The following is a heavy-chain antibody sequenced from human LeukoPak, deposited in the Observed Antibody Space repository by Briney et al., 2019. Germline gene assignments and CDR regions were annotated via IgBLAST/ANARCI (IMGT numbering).Heavy chain of an antibody. CDR2: ISYDGSNK. CDR3: ASGGSGYDLDY. Sequence: GRSLGLSCAASGFTFSSYAMHWVRQAPGKGLEWVAVISYDGSNKYYADSVKGRFTISGDNSKNTLYPQMNSLRAEDTAVYYCASGGSGYDLDYWGQGTLVTVSS. V-gene: IGHV3-30*04. J-gene: IGHJ4*02. CDR1: GFTFSSYA. D-gene: IGHD5-12*01.